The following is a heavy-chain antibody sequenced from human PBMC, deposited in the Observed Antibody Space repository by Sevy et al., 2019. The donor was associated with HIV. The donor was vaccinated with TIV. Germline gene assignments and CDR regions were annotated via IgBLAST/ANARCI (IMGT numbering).Heavy chain of an antibody. Sequence: GGSLRLSCAASGFTFSIYSMNWVRQAPGKGLEWVSYISSGTSTIYYADSVKGRFTISRDNAKNSLYLQMNSLRDEETAVYYCARDRGVRGVQFDYWGQGTLVTVSS. J-gene: IGHJ4*02. CDR1: GFTFSIYS. CDR2: ISSGTSTI. CDR3: ARDRGVRGVQFDY. D-gene: IGHD3-10*01. V-gene: IGHV3-48*02.